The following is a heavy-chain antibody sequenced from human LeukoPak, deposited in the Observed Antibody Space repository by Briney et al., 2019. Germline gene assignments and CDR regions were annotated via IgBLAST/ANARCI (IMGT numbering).Heavy chain of an antibody. CDR3: ARDRIQAVGALPDY. Sequence: ASVKVSCKASGYTFTSYAMHWVRQAPGKRLEWMGWINAGNGNTKYSQNFQGRVTITGDTSATTAYMELRSLRSEDTAVYYCARDRIQAVGALPDYWGQGTLVTVSS. CDR2: INAGNGNT. CDR1: GYTFTSYA. J-gene: IGHJ4*02. D-gene: IGHD1-26*01. V-gene: IGHV1-3*01.